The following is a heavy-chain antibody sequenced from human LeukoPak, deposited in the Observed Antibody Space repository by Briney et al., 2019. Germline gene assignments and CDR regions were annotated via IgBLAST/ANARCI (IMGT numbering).Heavy chain of an antibody. CDR2: ISAYNGNT. CDR3: ARDNSVGDNAWWFDP. Sequence: GSVKVSCKASGYTFTSYGISWVRQAPGQGLEWMGWISAYNGNTNYAQKLQGRVTMTTDTSTSTAYMELSSLRSEDTAIYYCARDNSVGDNAWWFDPWGQGTLVTVSS. CDR1: GYTFTSYG. D-gene: IGHD1-26*01. V-gene: IGHV1-18*01. J-gene: IGHJ5*02.